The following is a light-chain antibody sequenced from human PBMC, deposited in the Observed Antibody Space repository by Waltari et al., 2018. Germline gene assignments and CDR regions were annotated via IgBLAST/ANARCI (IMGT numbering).Light chain of an antibody. Sequence: QSALTQRASVSGSPGQSITIPCTGTSSDVGGYNFVPWYQHHPGKVTKLLIYEVTTRPSGVSHRFSASKSGNTASLTISGLQADDEADYYCCSYAGYSLIFGGGTKVTVL. V-gene: IGLV2-23*02. CDR2: EVT. CDR3: CSYAGYSLI. CDR1: SSDVGGYNF. J-gene: IGLJ2*01.